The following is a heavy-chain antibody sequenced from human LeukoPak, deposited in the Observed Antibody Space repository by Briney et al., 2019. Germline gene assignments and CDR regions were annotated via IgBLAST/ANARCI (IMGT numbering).Heavy chain of an antibody. CDR3: ARVRRGYSYGVLDY. CDR1: GGTFSSYA. Sequence: GASVKVSCKASGGTFSSYAISWVRQAPGQGLEWMGWINPNSGGTNYAQKFQGRVTMTRDTSISTAYMELSRLRSDDTAVYYCARVRRGYSYGVLDYWGQGTLVTVSS. CDR2: INPNSGGT. D-gene: IGHD5-18*01. J-gene: IGHJ4*02. V-gene: IGHV1-2*02.